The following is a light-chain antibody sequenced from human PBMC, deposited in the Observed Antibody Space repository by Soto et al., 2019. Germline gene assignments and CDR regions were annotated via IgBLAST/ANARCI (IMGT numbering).Light chain of an antibody. Sequence: EIVLTQSPGTLSLSPGERATLSCSASQSVSSSYLVWHQQKPGQAPRLLIYAASRRATGIPDRFSGSGSGTDFTLPISRLEPEDFAVYYCQQYGSSPWTFGQGTKVDIK. CDR3: QQYGSSPWT. CDR1: QSVSSSY. V-gene: IGKV3-20*01. CDR2: AAS. J-gene: IGKJ1*01.